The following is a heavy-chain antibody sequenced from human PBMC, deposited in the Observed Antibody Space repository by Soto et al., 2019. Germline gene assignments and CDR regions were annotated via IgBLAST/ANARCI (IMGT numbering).Heavy chain of an antibody. CDR3: AMFRGDGYYNF. J-gene: IGHJ4*02. CDR1: GFTLSDYY. V-gene: IGHV3-11*01. Sequence: QVQLVESGGCLVKPGGSLRLSCAASGFTLSDYYMTWIRQAPGKGLAWVSDISISGTTIHYADSVRGRFTISRDNAKNSLGLQMNTLRAEDTAVYYCAMFRGDGYYNFWGQGTLVTVSS. D-gene: IGHD3-9*01. CDR2: ISISGTTI.